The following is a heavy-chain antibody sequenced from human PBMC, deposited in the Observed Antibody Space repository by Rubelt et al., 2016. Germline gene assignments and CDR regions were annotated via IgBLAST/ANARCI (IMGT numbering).Heavy chain of an antibody. Sequence: QVQLVQSGAEVKKPGASVKVSCKASGYTFTSYGISWVRQAPGQGLEWMGWISAYNGNTNYAQKLQGRFTMPTDTSTSTAYMERRSLRSDDTAVYYCARDLPPFRRYNWNFPLDYWGQGTLVTVSS. J-gene: IGHJ4*02. V-gene: IGHV1-18*01. CDR3: ARDLPPFRRYNWNFPLDY. D-gene: IGHD1-7*01. CDR2: ISAYNGNT. CDR1: GYTFTSYG.